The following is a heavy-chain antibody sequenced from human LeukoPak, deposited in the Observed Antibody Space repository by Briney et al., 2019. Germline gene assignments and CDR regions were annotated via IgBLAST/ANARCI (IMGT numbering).Heavy chain of an antibody. J-gene: IGHJ6*02. CDR1: GYTFTGYY. Sequence: ASVKVSCKASGYTFTGYYMHWVRQAPGQGLEWMGWINPNSGGTNYAQKFQGRVTMTRDTSISTAYMELSRLRSDDTAVYYCARGSLWFGLYGMDVWGQGTTVTVSS. V-gene: IGHV1-2*02. CDR3: ARGSLWFGLYGMDV. CDR2: INPNSGGT. D-gene: IGHD3-10*01.